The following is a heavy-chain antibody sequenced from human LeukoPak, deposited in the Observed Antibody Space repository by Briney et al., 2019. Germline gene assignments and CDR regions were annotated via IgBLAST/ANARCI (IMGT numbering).Heavy chain of an antibody. CDR3: AKGGIEEYYFDY. CDR1: GFTFDDYA. Sequence: PGRSLRLSCAASGFTFDDYAMHWVRQAPGKGLEWVSGISWNSGSIGYADSVEGRFTISRDNAKNSLYLQMNSLRAEDTALYYCAKGGIEEYYFDYWGQGTLVTVSS. J-gene: IGHJ4*02. D-gene: IGHD3-10*01. CDR2: ISWNSGSI. V-gene: IGHV3-9*01.